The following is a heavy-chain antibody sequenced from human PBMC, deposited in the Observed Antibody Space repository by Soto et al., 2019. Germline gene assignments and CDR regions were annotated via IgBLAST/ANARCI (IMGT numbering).Heavy chain of an antibody. J-gene: IGHJ1*01. D-gene: IGHD5-18*01. V-gene: IGHV3-30-3*01. Sequence: QVQLVESGGGVVQPGRSLRLSCAASGFTFSSYAMHWVRQAPGKGLEWVAVISYDGSNKYYADSVKGRFTISRDNSKNTLYLQMNSLRAEDTAVYYCATSPSSGSWIQLWFYFQHWGQGTLVTVSS. CDR3: ATSPSSGSWIQLWFYFQH. CDR1: GFTFSSYA. CDR2: ISYDGSNK.